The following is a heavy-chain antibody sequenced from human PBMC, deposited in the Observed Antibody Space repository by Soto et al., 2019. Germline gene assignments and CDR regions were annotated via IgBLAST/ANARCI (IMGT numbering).Heavy chain of an antibody. Sequence: KSSETLSLTCTVSGASISSSYWSWIRQSPGKGLGWIGYVYHTGSTNYNPSLKSRVTIPLDTSKSQFSRNLTALTTADTAVYFCARGGNRYSNVASGVGGFDYWGQGSLVTVSS. J-gene: IGHJ4*02. D-gene: IGHD5-12*01. CDR3: ARGGNRYSNVASGVGGFDY. V-gene: IGHV4-59*01. CDR2: VYHTGST. CDR1: GASISSSY.